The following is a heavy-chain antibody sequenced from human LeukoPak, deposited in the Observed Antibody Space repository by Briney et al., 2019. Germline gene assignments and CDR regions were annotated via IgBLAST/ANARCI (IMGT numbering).Heavy chain of an antibody. CDR1: GFTFGKYC. D-gene: IGHD6-13*01. V-gene: IGHV3-23*01. CDR3: AKECAWVSSWHAIDY. Sequence: GGSLRLSCAASGFTFGKYCMSWVRQAPGKGLEWVSTPNSGGDGRYYTDSVRGRFTISTDNSTHTVYLQMNSLRAEETAVYYYAKECAWVSSWHAIDYWGEGGLVTVSS. CDR2: PNSGGDGR. J-gene: IGHJ4*02.